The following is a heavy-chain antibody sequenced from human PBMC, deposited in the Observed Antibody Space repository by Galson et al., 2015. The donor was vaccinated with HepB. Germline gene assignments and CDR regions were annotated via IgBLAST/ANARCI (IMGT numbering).Heavy chain of an antibody. D-gene: IGHD3-22*01. V-gene: IGHV1-24*01. J-gene: IGHJ6*02. CDR3: ARNYDSSDLGRSRGPTYYYYGTDV. CDR1: GYTLTELS. CDR2: FDPEDGET. Sequence: SVKVSCKVSGYTLTELSMHWVRQAPGKGLEWMGGFDPEDGETIYAQKFQGRVTMTEDTSTDTAYMELSSLRSEDTAVYYCARNYDSSDLGRSRGPTYYYYGTDVWGPGTAVTVSS.